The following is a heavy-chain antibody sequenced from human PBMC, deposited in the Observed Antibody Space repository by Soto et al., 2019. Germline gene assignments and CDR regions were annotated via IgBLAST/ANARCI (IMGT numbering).Heavy chain of an antibody. CDR3: ARRKERSGPHYFDY. Sequence: ASVKGSCKASGYTFTTYDISWVRQATGQGLEWMGWMNTYSGNTGYAQKFQARVTVTRNTYISTVYMELSGMRPDDTAVYYCARRKERSGPHYFDYWGQGSQVTVSS. V-gene: IGHV1-8*01. D-gene: IGHD6-25*01. CDR2: MNTYSGNT. J-gene: IGHJ4*02. CDR1: GYTFTTYD.